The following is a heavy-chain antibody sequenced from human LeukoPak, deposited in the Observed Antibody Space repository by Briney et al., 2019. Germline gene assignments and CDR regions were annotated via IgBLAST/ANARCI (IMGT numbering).Heavy chain of an antibody. CDR3: ARDSPILGGTGSNDY. V-gene: IGHV3-23*01. CDR2: ISGSGGST. Sequence: GGSLRLSCAASGFTFSSYAMSWVRQAPGKGLEWVSAISGSGGSTYYADSVKGRFTISRDNSKNTLYLQMNSLRAEDTAVYYCARDSPILGGTGSNDYWGQGTLVTVSS. J-gene: IGHJ4*02. D-gene: IGHD3-10*01. CDR1: GFTFSSYA.